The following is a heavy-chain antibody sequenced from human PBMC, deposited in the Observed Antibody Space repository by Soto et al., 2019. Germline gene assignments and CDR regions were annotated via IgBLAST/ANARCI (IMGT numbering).Heavy chain of an antibody. V-gene: IGHV3-23*01. J-gene: IGHJ4*02. CDR3: ATPTPLRGAMITNINFDF. CDR2: IRGDLVTT. D-gene: IGHD3-10*01. Sequence: PGGSLRLSCATSGFTFSDHAMHWVRQAPGEGLEWVSGIRGDLVTTPYADSVKGRFTISRDNSKNTLYLQMNSLRAEDTAVYYCATPTPLRGAMITNINFDFWGQGTPVTVSS. CDR1: GFTFSDHA.